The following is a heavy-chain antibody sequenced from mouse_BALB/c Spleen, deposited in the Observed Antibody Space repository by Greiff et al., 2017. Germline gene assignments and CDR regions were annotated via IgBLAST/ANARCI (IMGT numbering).Heavy chain of an antibody. D-gene: IGHD4-1*01. Sequence: EVQVVESGAELVKPGASVKLSCTASGFNIKDTYMHWVKQRPEQGLEWIGRIDPANGNTKYDPKFQGKATITADTSSNTAYLQLSSLTSEDTAVYYCALTGSFDYWGQGTTLTVSS. CDR1: GFNIKDTY. J-gene: IGHJ2*01. CDR3: ALTGSFDY. CDR2: IDPANGNT. V-gene: IGHV14-3*02.